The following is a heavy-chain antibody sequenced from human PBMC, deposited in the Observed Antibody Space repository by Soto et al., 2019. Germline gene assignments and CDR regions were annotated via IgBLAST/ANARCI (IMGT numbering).Heavy chain of an antibody. CDR3: VRAPSGSYPEFDY. CDR2: ITYDGSNQ. CDR1: GFIFRSYT. J-gene: IGHJ4*02. V-gene: IGHV3-30-3*01. D-gene: IGHD1-26*01. Sequence: GGSLRLSCAASGFIFRSYTMHWVRQAPGKGLEWLGVITYDGSNQYYAYSVKGRFTISRDNSRDMLYLQMNSLSPDDTALYYCVRAPSGSYPEFDYWGQGTLVTVSS.